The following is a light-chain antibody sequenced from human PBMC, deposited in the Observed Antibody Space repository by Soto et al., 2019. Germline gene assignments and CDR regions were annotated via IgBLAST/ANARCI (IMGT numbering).Light chain of an antibody. CDR3: QQYDRWPPHT. CDR2: GAS. Sequence: EIVMTQSPATLSLLPGERVTLSCRASQSVVSNLAWYQQKPGQAPRLLIYGASTTATGIPARFSGIGSGTEVTLTIRSLQSEYFGIYFCQQYDRWPPHTFGGGTKVEIK. CDR1: QSVVSN. V-gene: IGKV3-15*01. J-gene: IGKJ4*01.